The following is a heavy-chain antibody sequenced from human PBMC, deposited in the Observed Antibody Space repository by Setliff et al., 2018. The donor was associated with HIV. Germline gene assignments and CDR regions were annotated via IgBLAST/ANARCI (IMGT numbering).Heavy chain of an antibody. CDR1: GFTFSNYG. CDR2: TWYDGSNK. D-gene: IGHD3-16*01. V-gene: IGHV3-33*06. Sequence: PGESLKISCAASGFTFSNYGMHWVRQAPGKGLEWVAVTWYDGSNKYYVDSVKGRFTISRDNSKNTLYLQMNSLRAEDTAVYYCAKDMGEVVSYYFDYWGQGTLVTVSS. CDR3: AKDMGEVVSYYFDY. J-gene: IGHJ4*02.